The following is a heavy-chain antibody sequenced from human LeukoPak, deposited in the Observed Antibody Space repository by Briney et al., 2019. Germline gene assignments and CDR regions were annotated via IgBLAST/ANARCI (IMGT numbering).Heavy chain of an antibody. Sequence: ASVKVSCKASGYTFTGYYMHWVRQAPGQGLEWMGWINPNSGGTNYAQKFQGRVTMTRDTPISTAYMELSRLTSDDTAVYYCARGVAEAVNWFDPWGQGTLVTVSS. D-gene: IGHD6-13*01. V-gene: IGHV1-2*02. CDR3: ARGVAEAVNWFDP. CDR1: GYTFTGYY. J-gene: IGHJ5*02. CDR2: INPNSGGT.